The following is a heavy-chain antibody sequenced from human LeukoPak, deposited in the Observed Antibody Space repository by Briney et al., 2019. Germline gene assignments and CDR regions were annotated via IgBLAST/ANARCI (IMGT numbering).Heavy chain of an antibody. D-gene: IGHD2-8*02. J-gene: IGHJ4*02. CDR2: IYYDGTNK. Sequence: GGSLRLSCAASGFIFSNYGMHWVRQAPGKGLEWVALIYYDGTNKYYADSVKGRFTISRDNSKNTLFLQMNSLRVEDTAVYYCAKAGYESGDTGGHYGVGYYFDYWGQGSLVTVSS. CDR1: GFIFSNYG. V-gene: IGHV3-33*06. CDR3: AKAGYESGDTGGHYGVGYYFDY.